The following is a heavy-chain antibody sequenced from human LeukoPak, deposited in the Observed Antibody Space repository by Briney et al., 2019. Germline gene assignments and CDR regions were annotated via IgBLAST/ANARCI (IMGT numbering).Heavy chain of an antibody. D-gene: IGHD3-10*01. CDR3: ARGGGYGSQKLNWFDP. J-gene: IGHJ5*02. CDR1: GGTFSSYA. V-gene: IGHV1-69*04. CDR2: IIPILGIA. Sequence: ASVKVPCKASGGTFSSYAISWVRQAPGQGLEWMGRIIPILGIANYAQKFQGRVTITADKSTSTAYMELSSLRSEDTAVYYCARGGGYGSQKLNWFDPWGQGTLVTVSS.